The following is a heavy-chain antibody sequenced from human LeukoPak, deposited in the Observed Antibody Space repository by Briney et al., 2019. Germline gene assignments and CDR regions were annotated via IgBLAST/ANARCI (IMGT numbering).Heavy chain of an antibody. J-gene: IGHJ4*02. CDR3: AKTFGWPFYFDY. D-gene: IGHD2/OR15-2a*01. V-gene: IGHV3-23*01. CDR2: ISGGGATT. Sequence: GGSLRLSWAASGFPFSSYGMGWVRQAPGKGLEWVSGISGGGATTYYADSVKGRFTISRDNSKNTLHLDMSSLRAEDTAEYYCAKTFGWPFYFDYWGQGTLVTVSS. CDR1: GFPFSSYG.